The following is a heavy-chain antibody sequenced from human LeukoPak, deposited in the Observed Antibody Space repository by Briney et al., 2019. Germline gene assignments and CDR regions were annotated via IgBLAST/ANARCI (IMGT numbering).Heavy chain of an antibody. J-gene: IGHJ4*02. Sequence: GGSLRLSCAASGFTFSTYTMNWVRQAPGKGLEWVSSISSSSTYIYYADSVKGRFTISRDNAKNSLYLQMYSLRAEDTAVYYCARDVGGSYSYWGQGTLVTVSS. CDR3: ARDVGGSYSY. V-gene: IGHV3-21*01. CDR2: ISSSSTYI. CDR1: GFTFSTYT. D-gene: IGHD1-26*01.